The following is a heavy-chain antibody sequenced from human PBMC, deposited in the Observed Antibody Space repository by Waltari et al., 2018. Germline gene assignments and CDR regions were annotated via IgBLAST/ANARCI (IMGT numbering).Heavy chain of an antibody. D-gene: IGHD7-27*01. CDR1: GRILSDYP. J-gene: IGHJ4*02. CDR3: IRPFEMGID. Sequence: EVQLVESGGALAQPGGSLKLSCSAPGRILSDYPIHWVRQASGKGLEWVGRIRSRFKDDETAYAESAQGRFTISRDDSKNTAYLEMNSLKTDDTAVYYCIRPFEMGIDWGQGTQVTVSS. CDR2: IRSRFKDDET. V-gene: IGHV3-73*01.